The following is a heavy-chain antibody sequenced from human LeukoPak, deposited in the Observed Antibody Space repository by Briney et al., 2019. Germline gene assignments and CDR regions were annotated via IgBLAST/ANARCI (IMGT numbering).Heavy chain of an antibody. V-gene: IGHV5-51*01. CDR2: IYPSDSDT. Sequence: GESLKISCKGSGYNFPNYWIGWVRQMPGEGLEWMGTIYPSDSDTRYSPSFQGQVTISADKSISTAYLQWSSLKASDTAIYYCARSNYGDYPHWGQGTLVTVSS. CDR1: GYNFPNYW. CDR3: ARSNYGDYPH. J-gene: IGHJ1*01. D-gene: IGHD4-17*01.